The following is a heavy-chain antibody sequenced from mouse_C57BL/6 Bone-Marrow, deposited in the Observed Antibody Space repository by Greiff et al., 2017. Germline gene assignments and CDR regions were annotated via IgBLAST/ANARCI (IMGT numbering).Heavy chain of an antibody. CDR1: GYTFTSYW. Sequence: EVQLQQSGTVLARPGASVKMSCKTSGYTFTSYWMHWVKQRPGPGLEWIGAIYPGNSGTSYNQKFKGKATLTAVTSASTAYMELSSLTNEDSAVYYGTRYEATVVDYEGQGTTLTGSS. V-gene: IGHV1-5*01. CDR3: TRYEATVVDY. J-gene: IGHJ2*01. CDR2: IYPGNSGT. D-gene: IGHD1-1*01.